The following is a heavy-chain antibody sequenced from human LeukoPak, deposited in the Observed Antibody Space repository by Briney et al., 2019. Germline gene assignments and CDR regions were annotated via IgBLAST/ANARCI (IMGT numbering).Heavy chain of an antibody. CDR2: ISAYNGNT. V-gene: IGHV1-18*01. CDR1: GYTFTSYG. D-gene: IGHD3-10*01. J-gene: IGHJ4*02. CDR3: ARDKNLLWFGDPLGLPYYFDY. Sequence: GASVKVSCKASGYTFTSYGISWVRQAPGQGLEWMGWISAYNGNTNYAQKLQGRVTMTTDTSTSTAYMELRSLRSDDTAVYYCARDKNLLWFGDPLGLPYYFDYWGQGTLVTVSS.